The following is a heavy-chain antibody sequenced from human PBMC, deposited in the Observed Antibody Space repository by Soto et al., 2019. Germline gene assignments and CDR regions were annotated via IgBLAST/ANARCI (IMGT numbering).Heavy chain of an antibody. Sequence: QLQLQESGSGLVKPSQTLSLTCAVSGGSISSGGYSWSWIRQPPGKGLEWIGYIYHSGSTYYNPSLKSRVTISVDRSKNQFSLKLSSVTAADTAVYYCARGYRFLEWLQRITENYYFDYWGQGTLVTVSS. CDR2: IYHSGST. V-gene: IGHV4-30-2*01. CDR1: GGSISSGGYS. CDR3: ARGYRFLEWLQRITENYYFDY. D-gene: IGHD3-3*01. J-gene: IGHJ4*02.